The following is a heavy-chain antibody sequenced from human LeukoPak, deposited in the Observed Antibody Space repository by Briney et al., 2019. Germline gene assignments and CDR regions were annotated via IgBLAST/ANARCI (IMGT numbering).Heavy chain of an antibody. CDR3: ARGGSSSSPYGVDY. CDR2: IYHSGST. V-gene: IGHV4-38-2*01. D-gene: IGHD6-6*01. CDR1: GYSISSGYY. J-gene: IGHJ4*02. Sequence: SETLSLTCAVSGYSISSGYYWGWIRQPPGKGLEWIGSIYHSGSTYYNPSLKSRVTISVDTSKNQFSLKLSSVTAADTAVYYCARGGSSSSPYGVDYWGQGTLVTVSS.